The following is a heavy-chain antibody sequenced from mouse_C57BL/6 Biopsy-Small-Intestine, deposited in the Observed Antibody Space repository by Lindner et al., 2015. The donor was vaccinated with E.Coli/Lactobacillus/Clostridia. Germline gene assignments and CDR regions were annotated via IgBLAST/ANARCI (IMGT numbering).Heavy chain of an antibody. J-gene: IGHJ2*01. CDR1: GYTFTDYY. D-gene: IGHD1-1*02. V-gene: IGHV1-19*01. Sequence: VQLQESGPVLVKPGASVKMSCKASGYTFTDYYMNWVKQSHGKSLEWIGVINPYNGGTSYNQKFKGRATLTVDKSSSTAYMELRSLTSEDSAVYYCARDGGYYFDYWGQGTTLTVSS. CDR3: ARDGGYYFDY. CDR2: INPYNGGT.